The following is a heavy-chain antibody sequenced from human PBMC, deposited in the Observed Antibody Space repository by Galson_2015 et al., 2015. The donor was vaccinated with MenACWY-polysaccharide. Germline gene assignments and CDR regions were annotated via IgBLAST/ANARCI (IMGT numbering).Heavy chain of an antibody. CDR1: VYTFTTYT. CDR3: ARDKSGGSWDVFDF. V-gene: IGHV1-3*01. CDR2: INAGNGNT. J-gene: IGHJ3*01. Sequence: SVKVSCKASVYTFTTYTMHWVRQAPGQRPEWMGWINAGNGNTKYSQKFQGRVTISRDTSANTAYMELSSLRSEDTAVYYCARDKSGGSWDVFDFWGQGTMVTVSS. D-gene: IGHD2-15*01.